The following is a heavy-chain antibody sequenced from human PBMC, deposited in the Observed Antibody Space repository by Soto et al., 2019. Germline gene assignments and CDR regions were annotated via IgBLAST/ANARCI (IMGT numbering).Heavy chain of an antibody. D-gene: IGHD3-22*01. CDR1: GFTFSSYG. CDR2: ISYDGSNN. J-gene: IGHJ4*02. Sequence: GGSLRLSCAASGFTFSSYGMHWVRQAPGKGLEWVAVISYDGSNNYYADSVKGRFTISRDNSKNTLYLQMNSLRVEDTAVYYCAKERPNYYDSSGYQTDYFDYWGQGTLVTVSS. V-gene: IGHV3-30*18. CDR3: AKERPNYYDSSGYQTDYFDY.